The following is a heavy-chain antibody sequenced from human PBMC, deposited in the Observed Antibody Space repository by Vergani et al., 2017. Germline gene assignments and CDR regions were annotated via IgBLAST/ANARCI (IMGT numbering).Heavy chain of an antibody. V-gene: IGHV3-30*02. CDR1: GFTFSSYS. CDR3: VKDHPVFDE. J-gene: IGHJ4*02. Sequence: VQLVESGGGLVHPGGSLRLSCAASGFTFSSYSMNWVRQAPGKGLEWVAFIQKDGSDKFYADSVRGRFTISRDISKNTLYLEMNSLSAEDTALYHCVKDHPVFDEWGRGTLVSVS. CDR2: IQKDGSDK.